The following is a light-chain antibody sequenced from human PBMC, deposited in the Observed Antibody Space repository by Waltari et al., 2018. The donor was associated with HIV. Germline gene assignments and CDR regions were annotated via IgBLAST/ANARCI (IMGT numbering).Light chain of an antibody. V-gene: IGLV10-54*01. CDR1: SNNVGNQG. CDR2: RNN. CDR3: SAWDSSLSAWV. Sequence: QAGLTQPTSVSKGLRQTATLTCSGKSNNVGNQGAAWLQQHQGHPPKLLFYRNNNRPSGISERLSASRSGNTASLIITGLQPEDEADYYCSAWDSSLSAWVFGGGTKLTVL. J-gene: IGLJ3*02.